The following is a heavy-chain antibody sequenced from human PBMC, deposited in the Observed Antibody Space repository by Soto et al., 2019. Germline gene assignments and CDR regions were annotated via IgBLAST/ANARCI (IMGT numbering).Heavy chain of an antibody. J-gene: IGHJ6*02. D-gene: IGHD3-3*01. CDR3: ARDRITIFGVVISYYGMDV. Sequence: QVQLVQSGAEVKKPGSSVKVSCKASGGTFSSYAISWVRQAPGQGLEWMGWINPNSGGTNYAQKFQGRVTMTRDTSISTAYMELSRLRSDDTAVYYCARDRITIFGVVISYYGMDVWGQGTTVTVSS. CDR1: GGTFSSYA. V-gene: IGHV1-2*02. CDR2: INPNSGGT.